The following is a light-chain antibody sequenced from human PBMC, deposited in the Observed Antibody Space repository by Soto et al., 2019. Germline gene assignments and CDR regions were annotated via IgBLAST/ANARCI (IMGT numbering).Light chain of an antibody. Sequence: DVQMTQSPSSLSASVGDRVTITCRASQDINNYLAWFQQKPGQAPKSLIYAASSLQGGVPSNFSGSGSGTDFTLTISSLQPEDFATYYCQQYQNYPVTFGGGTKVEIK. CDR3: QQYQNYPVT. CDR2: AAS. CDR1: QDINNY. J-gene: IGKJ4*01. V-gene: IGKV1-16*02.